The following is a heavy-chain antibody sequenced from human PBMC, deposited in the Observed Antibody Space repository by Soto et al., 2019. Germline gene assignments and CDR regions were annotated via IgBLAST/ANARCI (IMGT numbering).Heavy chain of an antibody. J-gene: IGHJ5*02. CDR2: IWYDGTAT. V-gene: IGHV3-33*01. Sequence: QVQLGESEGGVVQPGRSLTLSCVASGFTLSNYGMHWVRQAPGKGLEWVAVIWYDGTATYSVDSVKGRFSISRDNAKNELLLQLSSLRAEDTAVYYCARNVGSSGSSRCFDTWGQGTLVTVSS. CDR1: GFTLSNYG. CDR3: ARNVGSSGSSRCFDT. D-gene: IGHD4-17*01.